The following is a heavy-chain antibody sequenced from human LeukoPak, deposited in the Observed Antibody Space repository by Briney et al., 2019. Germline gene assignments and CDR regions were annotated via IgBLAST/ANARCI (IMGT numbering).Heavy chain of an antibody. V-gene: IGHV4-34*01. Sequence: GSLRLSCAASGFTFSSYAMSWVSQPPGKGLEWIGEINHSGSPNYHPSLKSRVTISVDTSKNRFSLKLSSVTAADTAVYYCARSWSLSVRGEDTIVVVPAAPHDAFDIWGQGTMVTVSS. J-gene: IGHJ3*02. D-gene: IGHD2-2*01. CDR1: GFTFSSYA. CDR3: ARSWSLSVRGEDTIVVVPAAPHDAFDI. CDR2: INHSGSP.